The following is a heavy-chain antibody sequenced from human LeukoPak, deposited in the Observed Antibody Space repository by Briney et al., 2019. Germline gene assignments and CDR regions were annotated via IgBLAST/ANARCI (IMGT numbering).Heavy chain of an antibody. CDR3: ARVRRETYGHDAFDI. Sequence: SETLSLTCTVSGGSISSSSYYWGWIRQPPGKGLEWIGSIYYSGSTYYNPSLKSRVTISVDTSKNQFSLKLSSVTAADTAVYYCARVRRETYGHDAFDIWGQGTMVTVSS. V-gene: IGHV4-39*07. J-gene: IGHJ3*02. CDR1: GGSISSSSYY. D-gene: IGHD3-10*01. CDR2: IYYSGST.